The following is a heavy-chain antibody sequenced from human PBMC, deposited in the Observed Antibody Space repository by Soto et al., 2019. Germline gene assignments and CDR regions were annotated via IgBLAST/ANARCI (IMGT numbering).Heavy chain of an antibody. CDR2: INAGNGNT. CDR3: ARARPVVAYSFDS. CDR1: GYTFTSYA. D-gene: IGHD3-22*01. V-gene: IGHV1-3*01. J-gene: IGHJ4*02. Sequence: SVKVSCKASGYTFTSYAMHWVRQAPGQRLEWMGWINAGNGNTKYSQKFQGRVTITRDTSASTAYMELSSLRSEDTAVYYCARARPVVAYSFDSWGQGTQVTVSS.